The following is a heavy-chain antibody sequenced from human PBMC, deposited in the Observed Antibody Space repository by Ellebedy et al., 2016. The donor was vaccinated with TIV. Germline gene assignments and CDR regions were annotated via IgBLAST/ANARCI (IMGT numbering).Heavy chain of an antibody. CDR3: ARDGAYGDYSPGYYGMDV. J-gene: IGHJ6*02. Sequence: GESLKISCAASGFTFNSYWMTWVRQAPGKGLEWVANINGDGSKKYYVDSVKGRFTISRDNAKNSLYLQMNSLRAEDTALYYCARDGAYGDYSPGYYGMDVWGQGTTVTVS. D-gene: IGHD4-17*01. CDR2: INGDGSKK. CDR1: GFTFNSYW. V-gene: IGHV3-7*03.